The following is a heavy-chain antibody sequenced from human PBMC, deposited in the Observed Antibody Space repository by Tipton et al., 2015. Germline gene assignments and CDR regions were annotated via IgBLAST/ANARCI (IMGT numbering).Heavy chain of an antibody. Sequence: SLRLSCAASGFTFSSYAMTWVRQAPGKGLEWVSAISASGLSTYYTDSVKGRFTISRDNSKNTLYLQMNSLRAEDSAVYYCAKPAGVIRHYYYGMDVWGQGTTVTVSS. CDR3: AKPAGVIRHYYYGMDV. CDR2: ISASGLST. D-gene: IGHD3-10*01. J-gene: IGHJ6*02. V-gene: IGHV3-23*01. CDR1: GFTFSSYA.